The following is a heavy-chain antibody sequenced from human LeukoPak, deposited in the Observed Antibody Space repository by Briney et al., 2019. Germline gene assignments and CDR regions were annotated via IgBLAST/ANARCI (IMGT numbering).Heavy chain of an antibody. Sequence: RSSETVSLTCAVSGYSISSGYYWGWIRQPPGKGLEWIGSIYHSGSTYYNPSLKSRVTISVDTSKNQFSLKLSSVTAADTAVYYCARQGHDGITIFGVLVTPRWAFDIWGQGTMVTVSS. CDR3: ARQGHDGITIFGVLVTPRWAFDI. V-gene: IGHV4-38-2*01. J-gene: IGHJ3*02. CDR2: IYHSGST. D-gene: IGHD3-3*01. CDR1: GYSISSGYY.